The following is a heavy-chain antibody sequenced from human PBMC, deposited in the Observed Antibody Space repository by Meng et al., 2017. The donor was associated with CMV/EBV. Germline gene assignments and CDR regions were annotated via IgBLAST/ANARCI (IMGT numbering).Heavy chain of an antibody. Sequence: GTLKISCAASGFTFSSYWMSWVRQAPGKGLEWVANIKQDGSEKYYVDSVKGRFTISRDNAKNSLYLQMNSLRAEDTAVYYCARDGRDDFWSGVDVWGQGTTVTVSS. V-gene: IGHV3-7*01. D-gene: IGHD3-3*01. CDR2: IKQDGSEK. J-gene: IGHJ6*02. CDR3: ARDGRDDFWSGVDV. CDR1: GFTFSSYW.